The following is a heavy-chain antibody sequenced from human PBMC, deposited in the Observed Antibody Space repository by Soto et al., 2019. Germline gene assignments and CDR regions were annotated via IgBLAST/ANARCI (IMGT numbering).Heavy chain of an antibody. J-gene: IGHJ3*02. D-gene: IGHD5-18*01. Sequence: GGSLRLSCAASGLTFSSYEMNWVRQAPGKGLEWVSYISSSGSTIYYAGSVKGRFTISRDNAKNSLYLQMNSLRAEDTAVYYCARDGLFLGRARVDASDIWGQGTMVTVSS. CDR1: GLTFSSYE. CDR2: ISSSGSTI. V-gene: IGHV3-48*03. CDR3: ARDGLFLGRARVDASDI.